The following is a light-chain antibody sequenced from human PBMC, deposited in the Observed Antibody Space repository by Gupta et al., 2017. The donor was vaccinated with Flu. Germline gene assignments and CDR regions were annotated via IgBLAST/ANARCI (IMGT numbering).Light chain of an antibody. CDR1: SSNIGAGYD. V-gene: IGLV1-40*01. J-gene: IGLJ2*01. CDR3: QSYDSSLKTV. CDR2: GNN. Sequence: SVLTQPPSVSGAPGQRVTMSCTGSSSNIGAGYDVNWYQQFPGAAPKLLIYGNNNRPSGVPDRFSGSKSGTAASLAITGLQAEDDADYFCQSYDSSLKTVFGGGTKVTV.